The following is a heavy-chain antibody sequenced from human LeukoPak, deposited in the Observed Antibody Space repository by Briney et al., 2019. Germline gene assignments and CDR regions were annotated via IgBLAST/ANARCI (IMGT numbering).Heavy chain of an antibody. CDR1: GFTFINAW. J-gene: IGHJ4*02. D-gene: IGHD6-6*01. V-gene: IGHV3-15*01. Sequence: GGSLRLSCAASGFTFINAWMAWVRQAPGKGLEWVGRIKSKIDGGTIEYAAPVKGRFTMSRDDSKNTLDLQMNSLKTEDTAVYYCTVQLSQWGQGTLVTVSS. CDR3: TVQLSQ. CDR2: IKSKIDGGTI.